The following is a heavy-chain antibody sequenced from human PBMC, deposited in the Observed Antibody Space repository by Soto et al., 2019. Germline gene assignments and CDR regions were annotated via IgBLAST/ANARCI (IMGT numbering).Heavy chain of an antibody. D-gene: IGHD3-16*01. CDR2: IIPRFGTP. V-gene: IGHV1-69*01. CDR1: GGTFRTYD. J-gene: IGHJ4*02. Sequence: QAQLVQSGAEVRKPGSSVTVSCKATGGTFRTYDFNWVRQAPGQGLEWMGAIIPRFGTPSYAQRFLERVTISAAEVTNTVNLTLTDLRSDDTAVFYCAAGSFHDTGGFGAIDFWGQGTLVTVSS. CDR3: AAGSFHDTGGFGAIDF.